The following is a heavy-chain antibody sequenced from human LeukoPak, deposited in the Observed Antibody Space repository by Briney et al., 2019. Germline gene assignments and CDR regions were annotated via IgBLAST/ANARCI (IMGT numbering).Heavy chain of an antibody. J-gene: IGHJ4*02. D-gene: IGHD6-6*01. V-gene: IGHV3-48*01. CDR3: ARHLYSSSPD. Sequence: GGSLRLSCAASGFTFSTYSMNWVRQAPGKGLEWVSHITSSSSAIYYADSEKGRFSISRDNAKNSLYLQMNSLRAEDTAVYYCARHLYSSSPDWGQGTLVTVSS. CDR2: ITSSSSAI. CDR1: GFTFSTYS.